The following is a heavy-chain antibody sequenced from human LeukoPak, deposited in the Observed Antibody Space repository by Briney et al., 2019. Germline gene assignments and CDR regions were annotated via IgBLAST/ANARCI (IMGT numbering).Heavy chain of an antibody. CDR2: IKEDGSEK. D-gene: IGHD6-6*01. CDR1: GFTFSSYS. Sequence: PGGSLRLSCAASGFTFSSYSMNWVRQAPGKGLEWVANIKEDGSEKYYADSVKGRFVISRDNAKNFLYLQMNGLRAEDTALYYCARDKMTSRPRVYSWFDPWGQGTLVIVSS. J-gene: IGHJ5*02. V-gene: IGHV3-7*01. CDR3: ARDKMTSRPRVYSWFDP.